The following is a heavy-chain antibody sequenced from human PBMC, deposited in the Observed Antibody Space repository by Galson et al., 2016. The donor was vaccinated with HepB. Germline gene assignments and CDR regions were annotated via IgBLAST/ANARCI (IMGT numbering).Heavy chain of an antibody. CDR2: IGGSGAGT. V-gene: IGHV3-23*01. D-gene: IGHD5-12*01. CDR3: AGRLGYGYGIDV. Sequence: SLRLSCAASGFIFTSYDMTWVRQAPGEGLEWVSDIGGSGAGTHYADSVQGRFTISRDNSKNTLYLQMNNLRAEDTAVYYCAGRLGYGYGIDVWGQGITVTVSS. J-gene: IGHJ6*02. CDR1: GFIFTSYD.